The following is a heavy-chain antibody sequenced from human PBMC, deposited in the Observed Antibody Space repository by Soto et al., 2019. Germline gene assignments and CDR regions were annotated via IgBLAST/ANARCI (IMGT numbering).Heavy chain of an antibody. J-gene: IGHJ4*02. D-gene: IGHD3-3*01. CDR2: TSGSGGST. CDR3: AKDIVGTIFGVAYFDY. CDR1: GFTFSSYA. V-gene: IGHV3-23*01. Sequence: PGGSLRLSCAASGFTFSSYAMSWVRQAPGKGLEWVSATSGSGGSTYYADSVKGRFTISRDNSKNTLYLQMNSLRAEDTAVYYCAKDIVGTIFGVAYFDYWGQGTLVTVSS.